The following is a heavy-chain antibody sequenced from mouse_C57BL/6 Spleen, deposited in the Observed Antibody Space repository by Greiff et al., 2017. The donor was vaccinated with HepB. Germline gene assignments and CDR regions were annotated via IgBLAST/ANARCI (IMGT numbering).Heavy chain of an antibody. CDR2: ISSGSSTI. J-gene: IGHJ3*01. CDR3: ARDPYGYGSWFAY. V-gene: IGHV5-17*01. D-gene: IGHD2-2*01. Sequence: EVQGVESGGGLVKPGGSLKLSCAASGFTFSDYGMHWVRQAPEKGLEWVAYISSGSSTIYYADTVKGRFTISRDNAKNTLFLQMTSLRSEDTAMYYCARDPYGYGSWFAYWGQGTLVTVSA. CDR1: GFTFSDYG.